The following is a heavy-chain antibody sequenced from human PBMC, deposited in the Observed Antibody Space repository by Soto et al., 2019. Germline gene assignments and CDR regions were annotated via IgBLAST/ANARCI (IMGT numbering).Heavy chain of an antibody. CDR2: IYPSDSDT. D-gene: IGHD3-3*01. Sequence: GESLKISCKGSGYNFAGYWIAWVRQMPGKGLGLMGIIYPSDSDTRYRPSFQGQVTISADKSISSVYLQWSSLRASDTAMYYCARGGVSTRTFDYWGQGTPVTVSS. J-gene: IGHJ4*02. V-gene: IGHV5-51*01. CDR1: GYNFAGYW. CDR3: ARGGVSTRTFDY.